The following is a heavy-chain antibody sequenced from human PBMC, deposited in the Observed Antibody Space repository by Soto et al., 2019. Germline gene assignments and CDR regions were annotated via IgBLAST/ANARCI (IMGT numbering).Heavy chain of an antibody. Sequence: EVQLVESGGGLVKPGGSLRLSCAASGFTFSSYSMNWVRQAPGKGLEWVSSISSSSSYIYYADSVKGRFTISRDNAKNSIYLQMNGLRAEDPAVYYGARAIDDCFWSGYFVYRGQGTLVTVSS. CDR2: ISSSSSYI. D-gene: IGHD3-3*01. J-gene: IGHJ4*02. CDR1: GFTFSSYS. CDR3: ARAIDDCFWSGYFVY. V-gene: IGHV3-21*01.